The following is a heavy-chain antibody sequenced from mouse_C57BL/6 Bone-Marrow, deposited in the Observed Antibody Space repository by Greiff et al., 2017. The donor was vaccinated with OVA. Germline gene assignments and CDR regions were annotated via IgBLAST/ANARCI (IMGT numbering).Heavy chain of an antibody. J-gene: IGHJ1*03. V-gene: IGHV3-1*01. CDR1: GYSITSGYD. D-gene: IGHD2-2*01. CDR3: AREEYGYDDGDWYFDV. Sequence: EVQVVESGPGMVKPSQSLSLTCTVTGYSITSGYDWHWIRHFPGNKLEWMGYISYSGSTNYNPSLKSRISITHDTSKNHFFLKLNSVTTEDTATYYCAREEYGYDDGDWYFDVWGTGTTVTVSS. CDR2: ISYSGST.